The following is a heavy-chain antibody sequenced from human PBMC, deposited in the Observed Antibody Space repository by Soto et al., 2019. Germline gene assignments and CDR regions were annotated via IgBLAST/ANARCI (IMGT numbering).Heavy chain of an antibody. CDR3: ARQVRYYYYMDV. CDR2: IYSGGST. Sequence: EVQLVESGGGLVQPGGSLRLSCAASGFTVSSNYMSWVRQAPGKGLEWVSVIYSGGSTYYADSVKGRFTISRDNSKNPLYLQMNSLRAEDTAVYYCARQVRYYYYMDVWGKGTMVTVSS. CDR1: GFTVSSNY. V-gene: IGHV3-66*04. J-gene: IGHJ6*03.